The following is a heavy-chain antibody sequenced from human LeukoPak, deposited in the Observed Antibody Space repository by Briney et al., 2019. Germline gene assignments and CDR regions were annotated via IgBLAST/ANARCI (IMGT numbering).Heavy chain of an antibody. D-gene: IGHD3-16*01. Sequence: SETLSLTCAVYGGSFSGYYWSWIRQPPGKGLEWIGEINHSGSTNYNPSLKSRVTISVDTSKNQFSLKLSSVTAADTAVYYCARSMITLGGVRYWGQGTLVTVSS. CDR1: GGSFSGYY. J-gene: IGHJ4*02. V-gene: IGHV4-34*01. CDR3: ARSMITLGGVRY. CDR2: INHSGST.